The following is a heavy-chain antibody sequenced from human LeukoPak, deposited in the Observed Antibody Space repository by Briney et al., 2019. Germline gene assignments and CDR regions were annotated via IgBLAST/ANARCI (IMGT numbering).Heavy chain of an antibody. J-gene: IGHJ5*02. Sequence: GGSLRLSCAASGFTFSSYSMNWVRQAPGKGLEWVSSISSSSSYIYYADSVKGRFTISRDNAKNSLYLQMNSLRAEDTAVYYCARDHFSSGWTQGWFDPWGQGTLVTVSS. CDR3: ARDHFSSGWTQGWFDP. V-gene: IGHV3-21*01. D-gene: IGHD6-19*01. CDR1: GFTFSSYS. CDR2: ISSSSSYI.